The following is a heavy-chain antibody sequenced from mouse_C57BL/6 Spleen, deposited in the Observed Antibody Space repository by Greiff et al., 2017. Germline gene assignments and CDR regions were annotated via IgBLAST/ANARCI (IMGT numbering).Heavy chain of an antibody. Sequence: VQLQQPGPELVKPGASVKLSCKASGYTFTSYCMHWVKQRPGQGLEWIGNINPSNGGTNYNEKFKSKATLTVDKSSSTAYMQLSCLTSEDSAVYARARTVLGSPYYDMDDWGQGTSVTVSS. V-gene: IGHV1-53*01. J-gene: IGHJ4*01. CDR2: INPSNGGT. CDR3: ARTVLGSPYYDMDD. D-gene: IGHD1-1*01. CDR1: GYTFTSYC.